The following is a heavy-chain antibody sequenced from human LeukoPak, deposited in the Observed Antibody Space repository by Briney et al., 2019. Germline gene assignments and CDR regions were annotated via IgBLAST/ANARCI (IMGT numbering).Heavy chain of an antibody. J-gene: IGHJ4*02. D-gene: IGHD1-7*01. CDR1: GFTFSSYW. V-gene: IGHV3-7*01. Sequence: GGSLRLSCAASGFTFSSYWMSWVRQAPGKGLEWVANIKQDGSEKYYVDSVKGRFTISRDNAKNSLYLQMNSLRAEDTAVYYCARDLELRTYYLDYWGQGTLVTVSS. CDR3: ARDLELRTYYLDY. CDR2: IKQDGSEK.